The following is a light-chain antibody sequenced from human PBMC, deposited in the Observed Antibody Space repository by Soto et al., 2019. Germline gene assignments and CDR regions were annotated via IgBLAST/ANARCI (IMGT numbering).Light chain of an antibody. CDR1: SSDVGGYKY. CDR3: SSYAGINNLGV. Sequence: QSALTQPPSASGSPGQSVTISCTGTSSDVGGYKYVSWYQQHPGKAPKLMIFEVNKRPSGLPDRFSGSKSGNTASLTVSGLQAADEADYYCSSYAGINNLGVFGTGTKLTVL. V-gene: IGLV2-8*01. J-gene: IGLJ1*01. CDR2: EVN.